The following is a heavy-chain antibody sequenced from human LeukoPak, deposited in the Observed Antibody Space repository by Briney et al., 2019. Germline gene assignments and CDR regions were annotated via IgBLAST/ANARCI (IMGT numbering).Heavy chain of an antibody. CDR2: IYYSGST. J-gene: IGHJ4*02. CDR1: GGSISSYY. Sequence: SETLSLTCTVSGGSISSYYWSWIRQPPGKGLEWIGYIYYSGSTNYNPSLKSRVTISVDTSKNQFSLKLSSVTAADTAVYYCARGTRSIDSYGYFYPFDYWGQGTLVTVSS. D-gene: IGHD5-18*01. V-gene: IGHV4-59*01. CDR3: ARGTRSIDSYGYFYPFDY.